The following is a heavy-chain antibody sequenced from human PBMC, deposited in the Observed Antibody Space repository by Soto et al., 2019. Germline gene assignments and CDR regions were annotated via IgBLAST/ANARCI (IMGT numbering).Heavy chain of an antibody. Sequence: GGSLRLSCAASGFTFSSYGMHWVRQAPGKGLEWVAVISYDGSNKYYADSVKGRFTISRDNSKNTLYLQMNSLRAEDTAVYYCAKAYSSGWLIDYWGQGTLVTVSS. CDR1: GFTFSSYG. D-gene: IGHD6-19*01. V-gene: IGHV3-30*18. CDR3: AKAYSSGWLIDY. J-gene: IGHJ4*02. CDR2: ISYDGSNK.